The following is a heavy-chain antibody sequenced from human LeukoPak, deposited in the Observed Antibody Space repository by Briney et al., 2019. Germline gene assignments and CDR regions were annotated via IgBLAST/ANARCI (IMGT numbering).Heavy chain of an antibody. CDR1: GFTFSSYS. CDR3: AKDQVLSANIIAAAGTADY. CDR2: ISSSSSYI. J-gene: IGHJ4*02. V-gene: IGHV3-21*01. Sequence: PGGSLRLSCAASGFTFSSYSMNWVRQAPGKGLEWVSSISSSSSYIYYADSVKGRFTISRDNAKNSLYLQMNSLRAEDTAVYYCAKDQVLSANIIAAAGTADYWGQGTLVTVSS. D-gene: IGHD6-13*01.